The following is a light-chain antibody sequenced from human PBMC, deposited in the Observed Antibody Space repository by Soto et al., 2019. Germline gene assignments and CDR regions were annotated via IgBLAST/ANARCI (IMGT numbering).Light chain of an antibody. J-gene: IGKJ1*01. CDR3: QHYTTYTRA. CDR2: KAS. V-gene: IGKV1-5*03. CDR1: QSISPW. Sequence: DIHMTQSPSTLSASVGDRVTITCRASQSISPWLAWYQQKPGKAPKLLIYKASSLDSGVPPRFSGSGSGTELTLTIRSLQPDDFETHYCQHYTTYTRAFGQGTKVEI.